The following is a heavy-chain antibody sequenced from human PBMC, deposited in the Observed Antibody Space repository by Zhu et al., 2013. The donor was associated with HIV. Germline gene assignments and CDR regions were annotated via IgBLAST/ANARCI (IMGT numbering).Heavy chain of an antibody. J-gene: IGHJ4*02. V-gene: IGHV1-69*01. CDR1: GGTFSSYA. CDR2: IIPIFGTA. D-gene: IGHD3-22*01. Sequence: QVQLVQSGAEVKKPGSSVKVSCKASGGTFSSYAISWVRQAPGQGLEWMGGIIPIFGTANYAQKFQGRVTITADESTSTAYMELSSLRSEDTAVYYCARDLNYYDSSGYYHLGYFDYWGQGTLVTVSS. CDR3: ARDLNYYDSSGYYHLGYFDY.